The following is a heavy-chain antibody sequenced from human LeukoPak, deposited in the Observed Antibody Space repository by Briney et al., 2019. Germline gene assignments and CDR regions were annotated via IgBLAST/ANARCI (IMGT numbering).Heavy chain of an antibody. Sequence: GRSLRLSCAASGFTFSSYGMHWVRQAPGKGLEWVAVIWYDGSNKYYADSVKGRFTISRDNSKNTLYLQMNSLRAEDTAVYYCARDPEGITGTRYFDYWGQGTLVTVSS. CDR1: GFTFSSYG. D-gene: IGHD1-7*01. J-gene: IGHJ4*02. CDR3: ARDPEGITGTRYFDY. V-gene: IGHV3-33*01. CDR2: IWYDGSNK.